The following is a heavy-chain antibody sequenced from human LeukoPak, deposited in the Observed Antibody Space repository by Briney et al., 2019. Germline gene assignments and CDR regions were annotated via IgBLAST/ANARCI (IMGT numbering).Heavy chain of an antibody. CDR1: GFTFISYS. V-gene: IGHV3-48*01. CDR2: ISSSSSTI. J-gene: IGHJ1*01. Sequence: PGGSLRLSCAASGFTFISYSMNWVRQAPGKGLEWVSYISSSSSTIYYADSVKGRFTISRDNAKNSLYLQMNSLRAEDTAVYYCATSYHWLVPWAEYFQHWGQGTLVTVSS. CDR3: ATSYHWLVPWAEYFQH. D-gene: IGHD6-19*01.